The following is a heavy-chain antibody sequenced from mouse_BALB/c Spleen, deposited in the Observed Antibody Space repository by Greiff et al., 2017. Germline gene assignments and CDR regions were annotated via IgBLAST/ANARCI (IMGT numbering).Heavy chain of an antibody. CDR2: ISSGSSTI. CDR1: GFTFSSFG. J-gene: IGHJ4*01. D-gene: IGHD2-4*01. V-gene: IGHV5-17*02. CDR3: ARSDMITRHYYAMDY. Sequence: EVMLVESGGGLVQPGGSRKLSCAASGFTFSSFGMHWVRQAPEKGLEWVAYISSGSSTIYYADTVKGRFTISRDNPKNTLFLQMTSLRSEDTAMYYCARSDMITRHYYAMDYWGQGTSVTVSS.